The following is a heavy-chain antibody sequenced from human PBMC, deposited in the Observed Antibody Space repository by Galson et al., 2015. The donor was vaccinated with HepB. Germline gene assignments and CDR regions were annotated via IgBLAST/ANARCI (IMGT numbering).Heavy chain of an antibody. D-gene: IGHD6-19*01. Sequence: SLRLSCAASGFTFRNYAMSWVRQAPGKGLEWVSAITPSGANTYSADSVKGRFTISRDTSKNTLFLQTTGLTADDTAIYYCASVHPEYTGVWYLQALYYIDSWGQGTLLAIAS. J-gene: IGHJ4*02. CDR3: ASVHPEYTGVWYLQALYYIDS. CDR2: ITPSGANT. V-gene: IGHV3-23*01. CDR1: GFTFRNYA.